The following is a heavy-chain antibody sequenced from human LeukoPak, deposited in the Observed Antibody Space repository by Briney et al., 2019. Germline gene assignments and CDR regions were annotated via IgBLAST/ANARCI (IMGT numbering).Heavy chain of an antibody. CDR1: GFTFSSYA. CDR2: ISGSGGST. Sequence: PGGSLGLSCAASGFTFSSYAMSWVRQAPGKGLEWVSAISGSGGSTYYADSVKGRFTISRDNSKNTLYLQMNSLRAEDTAVYYCAKSAWDYYGSGSYKNWGQGTLVTVSS. CDR3: AKSAWDYYGSGSYKN. D-gene: IGHD3-10*01. V-gene: IGHV3-23*01. J-gene: IGHJ4*02.